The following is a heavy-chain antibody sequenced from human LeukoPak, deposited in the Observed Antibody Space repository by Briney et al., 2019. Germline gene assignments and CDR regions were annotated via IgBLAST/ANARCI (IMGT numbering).Heavy chain of an antibody. CDR1: GFTFSSCS. CDR3: AKAHPGFDY. Sequence: PGGSLRLSCAGSGFTFSSCSMSWVRQAPGKGLEWVSVISGSGSSTYYADSVKGRFTISRDNAKNSLFLQMNSLRADDTAVYYCAKAHPGFDYWGQGTLVTVSS. V-gene: IGHV3-23*01. CDR2: ISGSGSST. J-gene: IGHJ4*02.